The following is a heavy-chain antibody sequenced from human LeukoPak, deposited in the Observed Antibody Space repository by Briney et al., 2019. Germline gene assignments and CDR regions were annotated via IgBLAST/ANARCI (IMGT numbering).Heavy chain of an antibody. CDR2: IYTSGST. J-gene: IGHJ4*02. D-gene: IGHD5-18*01. Sequence: PSQTLSLTCTVSGGSFSSGSYYWSWIRQPAGKGLEWIARIYTSGSTNYNPSLKSRVTISVDTSKNQFSLKLSSVTAADTAVYYCARVLRGYSYGAEFDYWGQGTLVTVSS. V-gene: IGHV4-61*02. CDR3: ARVLRGYSYGAEFDY. CDR1: GGSFSSGSYY.